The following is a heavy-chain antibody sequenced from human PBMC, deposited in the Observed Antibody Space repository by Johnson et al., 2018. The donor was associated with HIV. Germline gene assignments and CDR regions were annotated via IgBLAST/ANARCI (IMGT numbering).Heavy chain of an antibody. CDR1: GFTFSSYA. V-gene: IGHV3-23*04. D-gene: IGHD6-6*01. CDR3: ARDVREYSSSFDAFDI. CDR2: ISGSGGST. Sequence: VQLVESGGGLVQPGGSLRLSCAASGFTFSSYAMSWVRQAPGKGLEWVSAISGSGGSTYYAHSVKGRFTISRDNSKNTLYLQMNSLRAEDTALYYCARDVREYSSSFDAFDIWGQGTMVTVSS. J-gene: IGHJ3*02.